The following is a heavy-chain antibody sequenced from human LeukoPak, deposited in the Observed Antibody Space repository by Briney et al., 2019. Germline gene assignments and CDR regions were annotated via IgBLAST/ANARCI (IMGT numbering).Heavy chain of an antibody. D-gene: IGHD1-26*01. Sequence: GGSLRLSCAASGFTFSDYYMSWIRQVPGKGLEWVSYISSRSGSSIYYADSVKGRFTVSRDNAKNSLYLQMNSLRAEDTAVYYCARVGYSGSPGDYWGQGTLVTVSS. CDR3: ARVGYSGSPGDY. CDR2: ISSRSGSSI. J-gene: IGHJ4*02. V-gene: IGHV3-11*04. CDR1: GFTFSDYY.